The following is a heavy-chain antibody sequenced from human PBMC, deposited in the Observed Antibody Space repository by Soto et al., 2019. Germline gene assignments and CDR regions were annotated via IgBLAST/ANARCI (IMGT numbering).Heavy chain of an antibody. CDR3: AKVYSSSLYALDI. CDR2: ISGSGGST. CDR1: GFTFSSYA. J-gene: IGHJ3*02. Sequence: LRLSCAASGFTFSSYAMSWVRQAPGKGLEWVSAISGSGGSTYYADSVKGRFTISRDNSKNTLYLQMNSLRAEDTAVYYCAKVYSSSLYALDIWGQGTMVTVSS. V-gene: IGHV3-23*01. D-gene: IGHD6-13*01.